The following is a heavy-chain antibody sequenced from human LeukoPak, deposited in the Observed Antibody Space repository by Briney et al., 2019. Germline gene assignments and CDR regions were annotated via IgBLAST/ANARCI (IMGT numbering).Heavy chain of an antibody. V-gene: IGHV4-39*01. J-gene: IGHJ6*03. CDR3: ARQTRYPLYYMDV. D-gene: IGHD1-14*01. CDR1: GGSISSSSYY. Sequence: SETLSLTCTVSGGSISSSSYYWGWIRQPPGKGLGWIGSIYYSGSTYYNPSLKSRVTISVDTSKNQFSLKLTSVTAADTAVYFCARQTRYPLYYMDVWGKGTTVTISS. CDR2: IYYSGST.